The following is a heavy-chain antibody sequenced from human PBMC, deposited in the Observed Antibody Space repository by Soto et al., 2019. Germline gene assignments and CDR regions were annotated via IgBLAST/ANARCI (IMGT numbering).Heavy chain of an antibody. Sequence: GGSLRLSCVASGFTFSDFAMSWVRQSPGKGLEWVSGFSGSGGSTDYADSVKGRFTISRDNSKNTLYLQMNSLRAEDTAVYYCAKLYDSSYFDYWGQGTLVTVSS. V-gene: IGHV3-23*01. CDR1: GFTFSDFA. J-gene: IGHJ4*02. CDR2: FSGSGGST. D-gene: IGHD3-22*01. CDR3: AKLYDSSYFDY.